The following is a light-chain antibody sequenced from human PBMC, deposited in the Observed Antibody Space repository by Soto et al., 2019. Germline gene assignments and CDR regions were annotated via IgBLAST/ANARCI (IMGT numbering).Light chain of an antibody. CDR1: QSVSSTY. CDR2: GAS. Sequence: EIGFSQSPCTLSLSPGERATLSCRASQSVSSTYLAWYQQKPGQAPRLLIYGASSRATGIPDRFSGSGSGTDFTLTISRLEPEDYAVYYCQQYGRSPPTFGQGTKVDI. CDR3: QQYGRSPPT. V-gene: IGKV3-20*01. J-gene: IGKJ1*01.